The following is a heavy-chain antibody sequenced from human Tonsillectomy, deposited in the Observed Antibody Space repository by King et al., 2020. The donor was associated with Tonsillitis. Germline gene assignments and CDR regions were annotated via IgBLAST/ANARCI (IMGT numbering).Heavy chain of an antibody. D-gene: IGHD3-22*01. J-gene: IGHJ6*02. Sequence: VQLVESGGDLVQPGGSLRLSCAASGFSVSSNYMSWVRQAPGKGLEWVSVIYSGGNTYYADSVKGRFTISRDNSKNTLYLQMNSLRAEDTAVYYCGGSGYYEATGPLGYYYAMDVWGQGTTVTVSS. V-gene: IGHV3-66*01. CDR2: IYSGGNT. CDR3: GGSGYYEATGPLGYYYAMDV. CDR1: GFSVSSNY.